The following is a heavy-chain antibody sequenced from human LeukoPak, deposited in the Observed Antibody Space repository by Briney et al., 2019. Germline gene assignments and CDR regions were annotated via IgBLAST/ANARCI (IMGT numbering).Heavy chain of an antibody. D-gene: IGHD6-19*01. CDR1: XXTXXSDA. V-gene: IGHV3-23*01. CDR3: AKCSTSAYTTGWCNWIDP. J-gene: IGHJ5*02. CDR2: TVSRGTT. Sequence: LRLXXXASXXTXXSDAMNWVRQAXGXGLEWVSSTVSRGTTQYADSVKGRFTVSRDTSKNTLYLQMNSLRADDTAVYYCAKCSTSAYTTGWCNWIDPWGQGTLVTVSS.